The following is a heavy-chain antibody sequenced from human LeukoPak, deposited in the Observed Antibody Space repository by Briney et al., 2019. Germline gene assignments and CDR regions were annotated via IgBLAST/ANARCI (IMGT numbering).Heavy chain of an antibody. CDR3: ARSGRFLEWLPNGYYFDY. V-gene: IGHV1-69*13. CDR2: IIPIFGTA. D-gene: IGHD3-3*01. CDR1: GGTFSSYA. J-gene: IGHJ4*02. Sequence: SVKVSCTASGGTFSSYAISWVRQAPGQGLEWMGGIIPIFGTANYAQKFQGRVTITADESTSTAYMELSSLRSEDTAVYYCARSGRFLEWLPNGYYFDYWGQGTLVTVSS.